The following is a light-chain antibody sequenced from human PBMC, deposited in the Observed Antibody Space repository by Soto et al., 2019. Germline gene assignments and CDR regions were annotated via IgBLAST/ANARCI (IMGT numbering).Light chain of an antibody. V-gene: IGKV3-15*01. CDR3: QQYNGWPPT. CDR2: GAS. J-gene: IGKJ1*01. Sequence: ETVLTQSPATLSLSPGERVSLSCRATQSALSNLARYQHKPGQAPRLLINGASTRATGIPARFSGGGSGTEFTLTISSLQSEDFAVYYCQQYNGWPPTFGQGTKVDI. CDR1: QSALSN.